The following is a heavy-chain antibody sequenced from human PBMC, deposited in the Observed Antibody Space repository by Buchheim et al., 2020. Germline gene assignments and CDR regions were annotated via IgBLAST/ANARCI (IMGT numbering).Heavy chain of an antibody. J-gene: IGHJ4*02. CDR1: GFTSSSYA. CDR2: ISGSGAST. D-gene: IGHD5-12*01. CDR3: AKAPGGYDSGYFDY. Sequence: EVQLLESGGGLLQPGGSLRLSCAASGFTSSSYAMSWVRQAPGEGLEWVSAISGSGASTYPADSVKGRFTISRDNSKNTLHLQMNSLRAENTAIYYCAKAPGGYDSGYFDYWGQGTL. V-gene: IGHV3-23*01.